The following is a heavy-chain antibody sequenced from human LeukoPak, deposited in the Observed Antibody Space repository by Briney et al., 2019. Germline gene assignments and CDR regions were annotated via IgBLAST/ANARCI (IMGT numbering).Heavy chain of an antibody. J-gene: IGHJ4*02. CDR1: GDSVSNDKYY. Sequence: PSETLSLTCTVSGDSVSNDKYYWGWIRQPPGKGLEWIGRIYTSGSTNYNPSLKSRVTMSVDTSKNQFSLKLSSVTAADTAVYYCARSPREWELLDYYFDYWGQGTLVTVSS. D-gene: IGHD1-26*01. CDR3: ARSPREWELLDYYFDY. V-gene: IGHV4-61*01. CDR2: IYTSGST.